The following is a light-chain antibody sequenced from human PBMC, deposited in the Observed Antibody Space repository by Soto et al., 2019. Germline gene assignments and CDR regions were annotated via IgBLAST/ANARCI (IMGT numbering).Light chain of an antibody. CDR2: KAS. CDR3: QHYNSDSEA. J-gene: IGKJ1*01. CDR1: QTISSW. Sequence: DIQMTQSPSTLSGSVGDRVTITCRASQTISSWLAWYQQKPGKAPKLLIYKASTLKSGVPSRFSGSGSGTEVTLTISSLQRDDFATYYCQHYNSDSEAFGQGTKVEL. V-gene: IGKV1-5*03.